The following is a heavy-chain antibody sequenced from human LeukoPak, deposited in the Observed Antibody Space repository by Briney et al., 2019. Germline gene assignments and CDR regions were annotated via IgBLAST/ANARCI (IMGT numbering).Heavy chain of an antibody. CDR3: AKNWYGGNTPQLL. J-gene: IGHJ4*02. Sequence: PTGGSLRLSCAASGFTFSSYAMSWVRQAPGKGLEWVSAISGSGGSTYYADSVKGRFTISRDNSKNTLYLQMNSLRAEDTAVYYCAKNWYGGNTPQLLWGQGTLVTVSS. CDR2: ISGSGGST. CDR1: GFTFSSYA. V-gene: IGHV3-23*01. D-gene: IGHD4-23*01.